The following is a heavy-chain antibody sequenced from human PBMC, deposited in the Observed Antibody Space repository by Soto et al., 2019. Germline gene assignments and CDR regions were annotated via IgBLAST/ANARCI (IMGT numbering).Heavy chain of an antibody. J-gene: IGHJ6*02. CDR1: GGSISSYY. CDR2: IYYSGST. D-gene: IGHD3-10*02. V-gene: IGHV4-59*08. Sequence: QVQLQETGPGLVKPSETLSLTCTVSGGSISSYYWSWIRQPPGKGLEWIGYIYYSGSTNYNPSLTSRLTITVDTAKYPFSLKLTSVPAADTAVYYCGRHVRKQHPVYYCGMDVWGQGTTVTVSS. CDR3: GRHVRKQHPVYYCGMDV.